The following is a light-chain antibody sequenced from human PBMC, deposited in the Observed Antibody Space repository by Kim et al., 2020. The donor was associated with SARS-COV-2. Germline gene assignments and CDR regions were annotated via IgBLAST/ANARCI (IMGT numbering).Light chain of an antibody. CDR2: AAS. Sequence: SPGERATLSCRASQSVNNNFFGCQQHTPGQPPSPLLCAASRGATSTPDSCSGSGGGTDFPLTISRLEQEDLAVYYWQQYGASLDTFGQGTKLEI. J-gene: IGKJ2*01. V-gene: IGKV3-20*01. CDR3: QQYGASLDT. CDR1: QSVNNNF.